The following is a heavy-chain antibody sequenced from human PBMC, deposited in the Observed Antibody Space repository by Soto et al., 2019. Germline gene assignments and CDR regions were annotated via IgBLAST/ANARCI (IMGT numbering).Heavy chain of an antibody. V-gene: IGHV1-18*01. D-gene: IGHD1-26*01. CDR2: INGNTGHT. Sequence: QVQLVQSGAEVREPGASVKVTCKTYGYTFSRYGITWVRRAHGQGLEWMGWINGNTGHTIYAMNLEDRLTIKTDTSTSTAYMELRSLKSDDTAVYYCAREKKWEPLPYWGQGTLVTVSS. CDR1: GYTFSRYG. CDR3: AREKKWEPLPY. J-gene: IGHJ4*02.